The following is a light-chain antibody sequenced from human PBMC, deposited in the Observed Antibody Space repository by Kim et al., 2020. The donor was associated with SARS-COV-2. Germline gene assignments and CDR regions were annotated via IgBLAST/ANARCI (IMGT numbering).Light chain of an antibody. CDR3: NSYTSSSTRV. CDR2: DVS. CDR1: SSDVGGYNY. J-gene: IGLJ3*02. V-gene: IGLV2-14*03. Sequence: GQSITISCTGTSSDVGGYNYVSWYQQHPGKAPKHMIYDVSNRPSGVSTRFSGSKSGNTASLTISGLQAEDEADYYCNSYTSSSTRVFGGGTQLTVL.